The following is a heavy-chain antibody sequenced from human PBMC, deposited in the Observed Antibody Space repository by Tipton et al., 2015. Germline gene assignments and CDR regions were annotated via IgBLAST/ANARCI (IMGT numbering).Heavy chain of an antibody. V-gene: IGHV3-48*04. J-gene: IGHJ4*02. CDR2: ISSSGSSI. D-gene: IGHD4/OR15-4a*01. CDR3: ARDDYLGL. Sequence: SLRLSCAASGFTFGTYSMAWVRQAPGKGLEWLSYISSSGSSIFYADSVKGRFTISRDTAKNSVYLQMNSLTAEDTALYYCARDDYLGLWGQGTLVTVSS. CDR1: GFTFGTYS.